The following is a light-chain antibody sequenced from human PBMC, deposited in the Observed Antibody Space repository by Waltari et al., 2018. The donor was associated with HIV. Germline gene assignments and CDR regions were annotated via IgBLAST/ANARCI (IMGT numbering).Light chain of an antibody. CDR2: GAS. CDR3: QQYNKWPRGT. Sequence: VMTQSPATLSASPGQRATLSCRASQSVSSYLAWYQQKHGQAPRLLIYGASTRATGIPARFSGSGSGTEFTLTISSLQSEDFAVYYCQQYNKWPRGTFGGGTKVEVK. V-gene: IGKV3-15*01. J-gene: IGKJ4*01. CDR1: QSVSSY.